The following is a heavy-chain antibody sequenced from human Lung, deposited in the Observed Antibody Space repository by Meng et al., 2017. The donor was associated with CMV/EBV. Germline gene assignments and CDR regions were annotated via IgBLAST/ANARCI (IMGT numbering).Heavy chain of an antibody. CDR2: IIPFFGAA. CDR1: GGNFSSYA. J-gene: IGHJ4*02. CDR3: ASSYYYDSSGYVYFDY. Sequence: GGNFSSYAISWVRQAPGQGLEWMGGIIPFFGAANYAQKFQGRVTITTDEFTTTAYMELSSLRSEDTAVYYCASSYYYDSSGYVYFDYWGQGTLVTVSS. V-gene: IGHV1-69*05. D-gene: IGHD3-22*01.